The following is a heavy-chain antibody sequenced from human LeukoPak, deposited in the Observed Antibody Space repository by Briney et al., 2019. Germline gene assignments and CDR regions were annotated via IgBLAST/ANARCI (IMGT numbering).Heavy chain of an antibody. D-gene: IGHD3-3*01. J-gene: IGHJ4*02. CDR2: ISYDGNNK. CDR1: GFTFSSYD. CDR3: AKDFLSGVYYDFWSGSFDY. Sequence: PGGSLRLSCAASGFTFSSYDIHWVRQAPGKGLEWVAGISYDGNNKYYADSVKGRFTISRDNSKNTLYLQMNSLRAEDTAVYYCAKDFLSGVYYDFWSGSFDYWGQGTLVTVSS. V-gene: IGHV3-30*18.